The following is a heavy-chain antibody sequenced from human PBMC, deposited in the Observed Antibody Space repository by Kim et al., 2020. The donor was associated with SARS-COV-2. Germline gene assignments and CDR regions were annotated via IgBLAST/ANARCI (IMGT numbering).Heavy chain of an antibody. Sequence: SETLSLTCAVYGGSFSGYYWSWIRQPPGKGLEWIGEINHSGSTNYNPSLKSRVTISVDTSKNQFSLKLSSVTAADTAVYYCASAQNGIAAAGLFDYWGQG. J-gene: IGHJ4*02. CDR1: GGSFSGYY. CDR3: ASAQNGIAAAGLFDY. V-gene: IGHV4-34*01. CDR2: INHSGST. D-gene: IGHD6-13*01.